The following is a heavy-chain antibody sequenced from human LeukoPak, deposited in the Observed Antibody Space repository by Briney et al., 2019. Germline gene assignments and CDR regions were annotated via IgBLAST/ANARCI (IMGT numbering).Heavy chain of an antibody. CDR1: GFTFSDYY. CDR2: ISNSGSTV. D-gene: IGHD2-8*01. V-gene: IGHV3-11*01. Sequence: PGGSLRLSCAASGFTFSDYYMTCIRQAPGKGLEWLSYISNSGSTVFYADSIMGRFTVSRDNAKRSLYLQIESLRDDDTAVYHCALGTINKDYYFGMDVWGQGTTVTVFS. J-gene: IGHJ6*02. CDR3: ALGTINKDYYFGMDV.